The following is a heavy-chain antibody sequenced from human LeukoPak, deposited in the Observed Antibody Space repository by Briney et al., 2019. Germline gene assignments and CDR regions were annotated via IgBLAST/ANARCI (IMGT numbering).Heavy chain of an antibody. J-gene: IGHJ4*02. CDR1: GFTFSTYL. V-gene: IGHV3-64*04. Sequence: GGSLRLSCSVSGFTFSTYLMHWVRQAPGKGMEYISAIRNDGGSTYYADSVKGRFTISRDNFKNTLYLQMNSLRAEDTAMYYCARLGFVVPAVIFDYWGQGTLVTVSS. CDR2: IRNDGGST. CDR3: ARLGFVVPAVIFDY. D-gene: IGHD2-2*02.